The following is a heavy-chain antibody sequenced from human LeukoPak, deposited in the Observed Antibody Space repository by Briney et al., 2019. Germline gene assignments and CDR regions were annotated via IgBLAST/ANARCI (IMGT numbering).Heavy chain of an antibody. Sequence: SETLSLTCTVSGGSISSSSYCWGWIRQPPGKGLEWIGSIYYSGSTNYNPSLKSRVTISVDTSKNQFPLKLSSVTAADTAVYYCARGNPYYDFWSGYYWGAWFDPWGQGTLVTVSS. CDR3: ARGNPYYDFWSGYYWGAWFDP. CDR2: IYYSGST. CDR1: GGSISSSSYC. V-gene: IGHV4-39*06. D-gene: IGHD3-3*01. J-gene: IGHJ5*02.